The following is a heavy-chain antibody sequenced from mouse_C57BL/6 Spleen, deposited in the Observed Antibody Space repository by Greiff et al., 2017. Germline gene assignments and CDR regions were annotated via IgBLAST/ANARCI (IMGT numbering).Heavy chain of an antibody. D-gene: IGHD2-1*01. CDR2: ISYDGSN. Sequence: EVQLVESGPGLVKPSQSLSLTCPVTGYSITSGYYWNWIRQFPGNKLEWMGYISYDGSNNYNPSLKNRISITRDTSKNQFFLKLNSVTTEDTATYYCAVTYGNYVGAMDYWGQGTSVTVSS. J-gene: IGHJ4*01. CDR1: GYSITSGYY. V-gene: IGHV3-6*01. CDR3: AVTYGNYVGAMDY.